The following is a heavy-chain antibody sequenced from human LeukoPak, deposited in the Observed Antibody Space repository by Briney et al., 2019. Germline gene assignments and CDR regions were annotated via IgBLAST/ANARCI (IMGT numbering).Heavy chain of an antibody. Sequence: PGGSLRLSCAASGFTFSSYGMHWVRQAPGKGLEYVSAISSNGGSTYYADSVKGRFTISRDNSKNTLYLQMSSLRAEDTAVYYCVSSGRLIFDYWGQGTLVTVSS. V-gene: IGHV3-64D*06. CDR1: GFTFSSYG. J-gene: IGHJ4*02. CDR2: ISSNGGST. D-gene: IGHD6-19*01. CDR3: VSSGRLIFDY.